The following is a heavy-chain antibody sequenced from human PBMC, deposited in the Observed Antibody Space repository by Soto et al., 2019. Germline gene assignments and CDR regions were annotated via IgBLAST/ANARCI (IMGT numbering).Heavy chain of an antibody. V-gene: IGHV4-59*01. J-gene: IGHJ4*02. Sequence: SETLSLTCTVSGDSLTRNYWSWIRQSPGKGLEWLAFIHNGRTTNYNPSLVGRVSISVDTSKSQLSPNLNSVTAADTAVYYCARTLSGGFDYWGQGTLVTVSS. CDR1: GDSLTRNY. CDR3: ARTLSGGFDY. CDR2: IHNGRTT.